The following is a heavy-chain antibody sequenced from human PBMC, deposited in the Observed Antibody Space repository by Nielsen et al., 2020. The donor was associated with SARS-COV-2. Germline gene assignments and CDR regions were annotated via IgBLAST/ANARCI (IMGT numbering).Heavy chain of an antibody. D-gene: IGHD6-6*01. CDR2: IYYSGST. V-gene: IGHV4-59*12. Sequence: SETLSLTCTVSGGSISSYYWSWIRQPPGKGLEWIGYIYYSGSTNYNPSLKSRVTISVDTSKNQFSLKLSSVTAADTAVYYCAAQLRYSSSSLSVVYWGQGTLVTVSS. CDR3: AAQLRYSSSSLSVVY. CDR1: GGSISSYY. J-gene: IGHJ4*02.